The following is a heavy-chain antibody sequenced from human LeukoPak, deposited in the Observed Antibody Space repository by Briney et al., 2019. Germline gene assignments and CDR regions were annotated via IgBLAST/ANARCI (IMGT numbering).Heavy chain of an antibody. CDR2: ISAYNGNT. J-gene: IGHJ3*02. CDR1: GYTFTIYG. D-gene: IGHD3-10*01. Sequence: ASVKVSCKASGYTFTIYGISWVRQAPVQGLEWMGWISAYNGNTNYAQKLQGRVTMTTDTSTSTAYMELRSLRSDDTAVYYCASAHDYYGSVSSLDAFDIWGQGTMVTVSS. CDR3: ASAHDYYGSVSSLDAFDI. V-gene: IGHV1-18*01.